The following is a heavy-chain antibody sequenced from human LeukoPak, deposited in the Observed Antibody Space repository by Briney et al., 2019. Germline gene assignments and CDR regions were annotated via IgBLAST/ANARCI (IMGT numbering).Heavy chain of an antibody. J-gene: IGHJ3*02. Sequence: PGGSLGLSCAASGFSFSSYAMTWVRQTPGKGLEWVSVISAGSVSTYYADSVKGRFTISRDNSNYTLFLQMTSLRAEDTAVYYCAKDIAFSSGYNAFDMWGQGTMVTVSS. D-gene: IGHD3-22*01. CDR1: GFSFSSYA. CDR2: ISAGSVST. CDR3: AKDIAFSSGYNAFDM. V-gene: IGHV3-23*01.